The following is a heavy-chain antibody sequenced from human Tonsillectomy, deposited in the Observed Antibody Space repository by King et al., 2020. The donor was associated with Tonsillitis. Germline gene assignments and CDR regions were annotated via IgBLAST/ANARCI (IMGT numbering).Heavy chain of an antibody. CDR2: ISGSGVST. V-gene: IGHV3-23*04. CDR1: GFTFSSYA. D-gene: IGHD6-13*01. Sequence: VQLVESGGGLVQPGGSLRLSCAASGFTFSSYAMSWVRQAPGKGLEWVSTISGSGVSTYYADSVKGRFTISRDNSKNTLYLQINSLRAEDTAVYYCALTPQIAAAGTVFDYWGQGALVTVSS. J-gene: IGHJ4*02. CDR3: ALTPQIAAAGTVFDY.